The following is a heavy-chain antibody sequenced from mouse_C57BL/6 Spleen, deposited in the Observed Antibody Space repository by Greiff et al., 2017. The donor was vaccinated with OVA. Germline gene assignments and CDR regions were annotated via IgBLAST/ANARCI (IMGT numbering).Heavy chain of an antibody. CDR2: INPNNGGT. CDR3: ARWTGTEYYFDY. CDR1: GYTFTDYN. J-gene: IGHJ2*01. V-gene: IGHV1-22*01. D-gene: IGHD4-1*01. Sequence: EVQLQQSGPELVKPGASVKMSCKASGYTFTDYNMHWVKQSHGKSLEWIGYINPNNGGTSYNQKFKGKATLTVNKSSSTAYMELRSLTSEDSAVYYCARWTGTEYYFDYWGQGTTLTVSS.